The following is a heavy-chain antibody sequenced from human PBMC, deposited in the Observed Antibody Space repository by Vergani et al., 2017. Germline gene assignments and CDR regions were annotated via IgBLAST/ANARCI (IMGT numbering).Heavy chain of an antibody. Sequence: QVQLVQSGAEVKKPGASVKVSCKVSGYTLPELSMHWVRQDPGKGREWMGGFDTEDGETIYAQKFQGRVTMTEDTTTDTAYMERSSLRSEDTAVYYFAIQIWGGGYWGQGTLVTVSS. V-gene: IGHV1-24*01. D-gene: IGHD3-16*01. J-gene: IGHJ4*02. CDR2: FDTEDGET. CDR3: AIQIWGGGY. CDR1: GYTLPELS.